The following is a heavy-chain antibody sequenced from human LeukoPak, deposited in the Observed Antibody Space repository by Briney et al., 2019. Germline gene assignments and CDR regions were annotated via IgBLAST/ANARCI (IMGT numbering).Heavy chain of an antibody. CDR3: ARDRLPSNYRGLDR. J-gene: IGHJ5*02. Sequence: GGSLTLSCAASGFTFSNYYMSWVRQAPGKGLEWVANMNQDGSQRNYVDSVKGRFTISRDNAKNSLYLQMNSLRVEDTAVYFCARDRLPSNYRGLDRWGQGTPVIVSS. CDR1: GFTFSNYY. CDR2: MNQDGSQR. V-gene: IGHV3-7*03. D-gene: IGHD4-11*01.